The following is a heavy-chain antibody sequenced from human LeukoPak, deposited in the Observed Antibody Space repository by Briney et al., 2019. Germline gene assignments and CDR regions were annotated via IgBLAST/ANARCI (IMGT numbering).Heavy chain of an antibody. CDR1: GFTFSDYT. CDR2: ISSSSSTI. Sequence: GGSLRLSCAASGFTFSDYTMNWVRQAPGKGLEWVSYISSSSSTIYYADSVKGRFTISRDNAKNSLYLQMNSLRAEDTAVYYCGGPILEAPDLFVIWAKGQWSPSLQ. D-gene: IGHD2-15*01. J-gene: IGHJ3*02. V-gene: IGHV3-48*04. CDR3: GGPILEAPDLFVI.